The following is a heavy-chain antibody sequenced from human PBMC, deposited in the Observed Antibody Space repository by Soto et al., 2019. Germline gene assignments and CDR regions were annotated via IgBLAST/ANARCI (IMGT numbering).Heavy chain of an antibody. V-gene: IGHV1-69*04. CDR2: INPIIGKA. Sequence: QVQLVQSGAEVRKPGSSVMVSCKASGGTFSSYAINWVRQAPGQGLEWMGRINPIIGKADYAQKFQGRVTITADKSTSKAYMELSSLRSEDTAVYYCARAWPHNWNDARNWFDPWGQGTLVTVSS. CDR1: GGTFSSYA. J-gene: IGHJ5*02. CDR3: ARAWPHNWNDARNWFDP. D-gene: IGHD1-1*01.